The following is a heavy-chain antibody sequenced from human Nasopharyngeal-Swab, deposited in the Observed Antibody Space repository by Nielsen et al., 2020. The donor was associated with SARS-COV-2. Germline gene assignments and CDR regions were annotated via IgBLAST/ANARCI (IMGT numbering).Heavy chain of an antibody. CDR1: GFSLSNARMG. Sequence: SGPTLVKPTETLTLTCTVSGFSLSNARMGVSWIRQPPGKALEWLAHIFSNDEKSYSTSLKSRLTISKDTSKSQVVLTMTNMDPVDTATYYCARIKFGGVAVYYYYGMDVWGQGTTGTVSS. CDR2: IFSNDEK. CDR3: ARIKFGGVAVYYYYGMDV. V-gene: IGHV2-26*01. J-gene: IGHJ6*02. D-gene: IGHD3-16*01.